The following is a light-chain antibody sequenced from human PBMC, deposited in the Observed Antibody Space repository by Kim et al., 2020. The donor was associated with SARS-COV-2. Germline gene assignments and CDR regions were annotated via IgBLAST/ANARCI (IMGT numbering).Light chain of an antibody. J-gene: IGLJ3*02. CDR3: QSYDNNNQV. Sequence: GKTVTISCTGSSGSIASKYVKWYQKRPGSAPTPVIYENNQRPAGVPDRFSGAIDSSANSASLTISGLKTEDEADYYCQSYDNNNQVFGGGTQLTVL. CDR1: SGSIASKY. CDR2: ENN. V-gene: IGLV6-57*02.